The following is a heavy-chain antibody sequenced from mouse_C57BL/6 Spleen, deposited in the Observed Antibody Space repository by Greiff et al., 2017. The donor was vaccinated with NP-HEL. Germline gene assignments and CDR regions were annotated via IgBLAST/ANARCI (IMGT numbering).Heavy chain of an antibody. CDR2: ISSGSSTI. CDR1: GFTFSDYG. J-gene: IGHJ2*01. Sequence: EVQLQESGGGLVKPGGSLKLSCAASGFTFSDYGMHWVRQAPEKGLEWVAYISSGSSTIYYADTVKGRFTISRDNAKNTLFLQMTSLRSEDTAMYYCARRAFYGLDYWGQGTTLTVSS. V-gene: IGHV5-17*01. D-gene: IGHD1-1*01. CDR3: ARRAFYGLDY.